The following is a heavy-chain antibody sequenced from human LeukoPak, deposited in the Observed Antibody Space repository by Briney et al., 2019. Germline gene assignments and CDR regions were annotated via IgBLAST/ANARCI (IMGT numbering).Heavy chain of an antibody. Sequence: SETLSLTCAVYGGSFSGYYWSWIRQPPGKGLEWIGEINHSGSTNYNPSLKSRVTISVDTSKNQFSLKLSSVTAADTAVYYCAREADSSGSIYFDYWGQGTLVTVSS. V-gene: IGHV4-34*01. CDR2: INHSGST. J-gene: IGHJ4*02. D-gene: IGHD6-19*01. CDR1: GGSFSGYY. CDR3: AREADSSGSIYFDY.